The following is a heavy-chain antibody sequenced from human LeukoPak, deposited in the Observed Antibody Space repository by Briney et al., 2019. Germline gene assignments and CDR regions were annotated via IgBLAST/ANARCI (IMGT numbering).Heavy chain of an antibody. CDR2: ITSGASVI. D-gene: IGHD3-16*01. CDR1: GFTFKSYH. J-gene: IGHJ4*02. CDR3: ARKRIADLGDETSFGGSPFDS. V-gene: IGHV3-48*03. Sequence: PGRSLRLSCVASGFTFKSYHMNWVRQAPGKGLEWPSGITSGASVIYYADSVKGRFTISRDDAKNSLFLQMSGLTVDDTAVYYCARKRIADLGDETSFGGSPFDSWGQGTLVIVSS.